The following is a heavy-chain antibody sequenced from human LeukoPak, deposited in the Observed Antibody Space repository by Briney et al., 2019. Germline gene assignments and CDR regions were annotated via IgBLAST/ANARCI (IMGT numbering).Heavy chain of an antibody. CDR1: GYPFTSYY. CDR2: INFSGGT. J-gene: IGHJ4*02. D-gene: IGHD3-16*01. CDR3: ARDLRLFDY. Sequence: ASVKVSCKASGYPFTSYYMHWLRQAPGQGLEWMGLINFSGGTKYAEKFRGRVTLTRDTSMATGYMELTSLTSDDTAVYYCARDLRLFDYWGQGTLVTVSS. V-gene: IGHV1-2*02.